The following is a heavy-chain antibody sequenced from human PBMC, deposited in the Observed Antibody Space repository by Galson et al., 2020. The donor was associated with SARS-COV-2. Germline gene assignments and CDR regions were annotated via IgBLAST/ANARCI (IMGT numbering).Heavy chain of an antibody. CDR1: GYTLTELS. D-gene: IGHD2-8*02. CDR3: ATSGPYCTGGVCPSWFDP. J-gene: IGHJ5*02. CDR2: FDPEDGET. V-gene: IGHV1-24*01. Sequence: ASVKVSCKVSGYTLTELSMHWVRQAPGKGLEWMGGFDPEDGETIYAQKFQGRVTMTEDTSTDTAYMELSSLRSEDTAVYYCATSGPYCTGGVCPSWFDPWGQGTLVTVSS.